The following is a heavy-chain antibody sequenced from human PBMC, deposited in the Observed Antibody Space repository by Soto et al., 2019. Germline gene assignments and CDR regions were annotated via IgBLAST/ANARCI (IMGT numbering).Heavy chain of an antibody. Sequence: TLSLTCAVSGGPISSGRYYGTWIRQLPGKGLEYIGYIYYTGGTYYNPSLKSRVTISVDTSKGQFSLNLGSVTAADTAVYYCARDRSMSATFDSWGQGSLVTVSS. CDR1: GGPISSGRYY. CDR3: ARDRSMSATFDS. V-gene: IGHV4-31*11. D-gene: IGHD1-26*01. J-gene: IGHJ4*02. CDR2: IYYTGGT.